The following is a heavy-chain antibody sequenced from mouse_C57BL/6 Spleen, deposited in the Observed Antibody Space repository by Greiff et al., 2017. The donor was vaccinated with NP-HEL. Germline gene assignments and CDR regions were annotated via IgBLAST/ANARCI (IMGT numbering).Heavy chain of an antibody. Sequence: QVQLQQPGAELVKPGASVKLSCKASGYTFTSYWMQWVKQRPGQGLEWIGEIDPSDSYTNYNQKFKGKATLTVDTPSSTAYMQLRGLTSEDSAVYYCARKETGTRAWFAYWGQGTLVTVSA. CDR1: GYTFTSYW. D-gene: IGHD4-1*01. CDR3: ARKETGTRAWFAY. V-gene: IGHV1-50*01. CDR2: IDPSDSYT. J-gene: IGHJ3*01.